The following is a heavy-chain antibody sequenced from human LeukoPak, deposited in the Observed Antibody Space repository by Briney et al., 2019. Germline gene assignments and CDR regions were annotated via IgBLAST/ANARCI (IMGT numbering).Heavy chain of an antibody. CDR2: IHYSGST. CDR3: ARWYYDFWSGYSLYIDY. J-gene: IGHJ4*02. D-gene: IGHD3-3*01. V-gene: IGHV4-39*01. CDR1: GGSISSSSYY. Sequence: PSETLSLTCTVSGGSISSSSYYWGWIRQPPGKGLEWIGSIHYSGSTYYNPSLKSRVTISVDTSKNQFSLKLSSVTAADTAVYYCARWYYDFWSGYSLYIDYWGQGTLVTVSS.